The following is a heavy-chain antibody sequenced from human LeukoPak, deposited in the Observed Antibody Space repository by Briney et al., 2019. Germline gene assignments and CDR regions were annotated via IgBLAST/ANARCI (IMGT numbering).Heavy chain of an antibody. Sequence: GGSLRLSCAASGFTFSSYAMHWVRQAPGKGLEWVAFIRYDGSNKYYADSVKGRFTISRDDSKSTLQMNSLRVEDTAVYYCAKEGGYMYDYVGGSDYRGQGTLVTVSS. CDR1: GFTFSSYA. D-gene: IGHD3-16*01. J-gene: IGHJ4*02. CDR2: IRYDGSNK. CDR3: AKEGGYMYDYVGGSDY. V-gene: IGHV3-30*02.